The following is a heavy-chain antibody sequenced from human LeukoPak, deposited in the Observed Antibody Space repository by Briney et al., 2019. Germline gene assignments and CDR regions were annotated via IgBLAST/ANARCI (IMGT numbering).Heavy chain of an antibody. V-gene: IGHV3-15*01. CDR2: ITSKTDGGKT. D-gene: IGHD3-10*01. Sequence: GGSLRLSCAASGFTFSNDWMSWVRQAPGKGLEWVGSITSKTDGGKTAYAAPGKGRFSISRDDSTNKLYLQMNSLNTEDISVYYCSTEYYGSGSYPDAFDIWGRGTLVTVSS. J-gene: IGHJ3*02. CDR3: STEYYGSGSYPDAFDI. CDR1: GFTFSNDW.